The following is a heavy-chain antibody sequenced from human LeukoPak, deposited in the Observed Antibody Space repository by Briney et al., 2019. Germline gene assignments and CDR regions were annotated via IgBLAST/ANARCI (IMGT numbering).Heavy chain of an antibody. CDR3: ARLGAKSFSPFDY. V-gene: IGHV4-39*01. CDR2: IYYSGST. J-gene: IGHJ4*02. Sequence: SETLSLTCTVSGGSISSSSYYWGWIRQPPGKGLEWIGSIYYSGSTYYNPSPKSRVTISVDTSKNQFSLKLSSVTAADTAVYYCARLGAKSFSPFDYWGQGTLVTVSS. CDR1: GGSISSSSYY. D-gene: IGHD1-26*01.